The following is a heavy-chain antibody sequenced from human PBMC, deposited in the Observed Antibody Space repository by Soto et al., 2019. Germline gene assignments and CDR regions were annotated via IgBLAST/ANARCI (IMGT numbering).Heavy chain of an antibody. CDR3: ARDSGWPILNFDN. CDR2: SSYDGRET. CDR1: DFDFSSYG. J-gene: IGHJ4*02. D-gene: IGHD3-10*01. V-gene: IGHV3-30*03. Sequence: PGGSIRLSYAASDFDFSSYGIHWVRQAPGKGLEWVAASSYDGRETFYADSAKGRFTVSKEMSKNTAFLQMNALRHEDTAVYFCARDSGWPILNFDNWGQGTPVTVSS.